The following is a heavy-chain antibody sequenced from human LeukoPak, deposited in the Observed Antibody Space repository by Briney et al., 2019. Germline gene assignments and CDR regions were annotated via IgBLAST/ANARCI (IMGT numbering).Heavy chain of an antibody. V-gene: IGHV4-34*01. CDR3: ARGQQWLVRGYFDY. Sequence: SETLSLTCAVYGGSFSGYYWSWIRQPPGKGLEWIGEINHSGSTNYNPSLKSRVTISVDTSKNQFSLKLSSVTAADTAVYYCARGQQWLVRGYFDYWGHGTLVTVSS. CDR2: INHSGST. CDR1: GGSFSGYY. J-gene: IGHJ4*01. D-gene: IGHD6-19*01.